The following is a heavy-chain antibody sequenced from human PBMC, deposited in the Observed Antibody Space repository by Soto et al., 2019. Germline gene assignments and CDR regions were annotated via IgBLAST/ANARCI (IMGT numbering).Heavy chain of an antibody. J-gene: IGHJ6*02. CDR2: ISYDGSIK. CDR3: VRDLEYCSGGNCYRGEYYYGMDV. D-gene: IGHD2-15*01. CDR1: GFTFSSYG. V-gene: IGHV3-30*03. Sequence: QVHLVESGGGVVQPGRSLRLSCAGSGFTFSSYGMHWVRQAPGKGLAWVAVISYDGSIKYYVDSVKGRFTISRDNSKNTLYLQRNSLRAEDTAVYYSVRDLEYCSGGNCYRGEYYYGMDVWGQGTTVTVSS.